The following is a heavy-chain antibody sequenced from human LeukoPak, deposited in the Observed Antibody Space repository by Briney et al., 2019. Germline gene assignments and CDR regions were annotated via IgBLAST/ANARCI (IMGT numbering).Heavy chain of an antibody. V-gene: IGHV1-46*01. CDR1: GYTFTSYY. CDR3: ATHPLYSSGWYNPYYYYGMDV. Sequence: ASVKVSCKASGYTFTSYYMHWVRQAPGQGLEWMGIINPSGGSASYAQKFQGRVTMTRDTSTSTVYMELSSLRSEDTAVYYCATHPLYSSGWYNPYYYYGMDVWGQGTTVTVSS. D-gene: IGHD6-19*01. J-gene: IGHJ6*02. CDR2: INPSGGSA.